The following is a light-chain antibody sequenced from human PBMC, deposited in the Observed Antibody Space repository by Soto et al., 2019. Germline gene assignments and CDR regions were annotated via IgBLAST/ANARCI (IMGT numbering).Light chain of an antibody. Sequence: QSALTQPASVSGSPGQSITISCTGTSSDMGGYNYVSWYQQHPGKAPKLMLYEVSNRPSGVSNRFSGFKSGNTASLTITGLQAEDEADYYCNSYTSSSTLYVFGTGTKLTVL. CDR3: NSYTSSSTLYV. CDR2: EVS. J-gene: IGLJ1*01. CDR1: SSDMGGYNY. V-gene: IGLV2-14*01.